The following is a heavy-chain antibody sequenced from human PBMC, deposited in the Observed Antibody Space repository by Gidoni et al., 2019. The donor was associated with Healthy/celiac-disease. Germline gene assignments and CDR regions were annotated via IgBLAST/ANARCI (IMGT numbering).Heavy chain of an antibody. J-gene: IGHJ5*02. CDR3: AREVIAAAGTRRYNWFDP. CDR2: IYYSGST. Sequence: QVQLQESGPGLVKPSQTLSLTCTVSGGPISSGDYYWGWIRQPPGKGLEWIGYIYYSGSTYYNPSLKSRVTISVDTSKNQFSLKLSSVTAADTAVYYCAREVIAAAGTRRYNWFDPWGQGTLVTVSS. V-gene: IGHV4-30-4*01. D-gene: IGHD6-13*01. CDR1: GGPISSGDYY.